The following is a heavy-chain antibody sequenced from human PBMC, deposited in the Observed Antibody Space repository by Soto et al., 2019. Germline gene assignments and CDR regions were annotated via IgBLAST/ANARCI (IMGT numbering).Heavy chain of an antibody. CDR3: TRGRNSGDGYNGGGY. D-gene: IGHD1-1*01. V-gene: IGHV1-8*01. CDR1: GYTFTSFD. J-gene: IGHJ4*02. Sequence: ASVKVSCKASGYTFTSFDINWVRQATGQGLEWMGWMNPNSGHTGYAQKFQGRVTMTRDTSISTAYMELSSLRYEDTAEYYCTRGRNSGDGYNGGGYWGQGTLVTVSS. CDR2: MNPNSGHT.